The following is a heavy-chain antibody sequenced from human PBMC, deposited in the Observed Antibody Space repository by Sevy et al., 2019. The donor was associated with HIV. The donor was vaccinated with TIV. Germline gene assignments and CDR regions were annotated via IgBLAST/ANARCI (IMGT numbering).Heavy chain of an antibody. CDR1: GFTFRSYP. CDR2: ISGSGGST. J-gene: IGHJ4*02. Sequence: GGCLRLSCAASGFTFRSYPMSWVRQAPGKGLEWVSAISGSGGSTYYADSVRGRFTISRDNFKNTMDLQMNSLRADDTAIYYCAKEESSGFYWGQGTLVTVSS. D-gene: IGHD3-22*01. V-gene: IGHV3-23*01. CDR3: AKEESSGFY.